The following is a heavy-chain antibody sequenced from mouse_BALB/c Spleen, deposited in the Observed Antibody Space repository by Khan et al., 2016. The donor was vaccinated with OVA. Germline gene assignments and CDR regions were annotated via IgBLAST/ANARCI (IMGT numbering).Heavy chain of an antibody. D-gene: IGHD1-1*01. J-gene: IGHJ2*01. CDR1: GYLITSDYA. V-gene: IGHV3-2*02. CDR2: ISYSGNI. CDR3: ARIYGGDFDY. Sequence: EVKLLESGPGLVKPSQSLSLTCTVTGYLITSDYAWNWIRQFPGNKLEWMGYISYSGNIHYNPSLKSRISITRDTSKNQFFLQLNSVTTEDTATYYCARIYGGDFDYWGQGTTLTVSS.